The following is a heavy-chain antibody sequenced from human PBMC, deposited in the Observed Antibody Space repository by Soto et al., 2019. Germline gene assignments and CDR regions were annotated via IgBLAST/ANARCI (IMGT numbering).Heavy chain of an antibody. V-gene: IGHV3-30*18. CDR2: ISYDGSNK. CDR1: GFTFSSYG. Sequence: PGGSLRLSCPDSGFTFSSYGMRWVRQAPGKGLEWVAVISYDGSNKYHADSVKGRFTISRDNSKNTLYLQMNSLRAEDTAVYYCAKDLGRSLDPDVWGQGTTVTVSS. J-gene: IGHJ6*02. CDR3: AKDLGRSLDPDV. D-gene: IGHD2-15*01.